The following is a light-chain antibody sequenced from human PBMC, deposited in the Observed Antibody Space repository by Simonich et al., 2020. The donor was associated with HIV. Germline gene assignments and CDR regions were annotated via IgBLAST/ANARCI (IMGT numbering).Light chain of an antibody. J-gene: IGLJ2*01. CDR1: SSDVGGYNY. CDR2: DVR. Sequence: QSALTQPASVSGSPGQSITISCTGTSSDVGGYNYVSWYQQHPGQAPKLMIYDVRKRPSGVSNRFSGATSGNTAPLTISGLQAEDEADYYCSSYTSSSTVVFRGGTKLTVL. CDR3: SSYTSSSTVV. V-gene: IGLV2-14*01.